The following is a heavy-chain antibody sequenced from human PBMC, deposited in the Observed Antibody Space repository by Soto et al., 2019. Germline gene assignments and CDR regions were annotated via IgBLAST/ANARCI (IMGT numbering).Heavy chain of an antibody. CDR3: ARVPYCRGGSCYLLFDL. CDR1: GGSISSGDYY. J-gene: IGHJ2*01. Sequence: PSETLSLTCTVSGGSISSGDYYWSWIRQPPGKGLEWIGYIYYSGSTYYNPSLKSRVTISVDTSKNQFSLKLSSVTAADTAVYYCARVPYCRGGSCYLLFDLWGGGTLVTVPS. V-gene: IGHV4-30-4*01. D-gene: IGHD2-15*01. CDR2: IYYSGST.